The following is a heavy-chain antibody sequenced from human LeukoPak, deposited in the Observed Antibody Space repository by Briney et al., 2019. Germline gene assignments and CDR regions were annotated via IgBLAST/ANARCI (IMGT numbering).Heavy chain of an antibody. V-gene: IGHV3-23*01. CDR2: ISGSGGST. J-gene: IGHJ4*02. CDR1: GFTFSSHA. D-gene: IGHD2-2*01. Sequence: GGSLRLSCTASGFTFSSHAMSWVRQAPGKGLEWVSAISGSGGSTYYADSVKGRFTISRDNSKNTLYLQMNSLRAEDTAVYYCAKDIVVVPAAICDYWGQGTLVTVSS. CDR3: AKDIVVVPAAICDY.